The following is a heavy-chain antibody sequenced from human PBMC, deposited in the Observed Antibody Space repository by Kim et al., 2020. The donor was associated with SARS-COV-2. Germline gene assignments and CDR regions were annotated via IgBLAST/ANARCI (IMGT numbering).Heavy chain of an antibody. V-gene: IGHV3-30*02. Sequence: SVKGRFTISRDNSKNTLYLQMNSLRAEDTAVYYSAKDGGLRYFDWLLEDYWGQGTLVTVSS. J-gene: IGHJ4*02. CDR3: AKDGGLRYFDWLLEDY. D-gene: IGHD3-9*01.